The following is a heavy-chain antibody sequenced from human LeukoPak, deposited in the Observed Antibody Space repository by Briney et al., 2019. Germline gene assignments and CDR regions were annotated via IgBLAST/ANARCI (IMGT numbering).Heavy chain of an antibody. D-gene: IGHD2-2*01. CDR2: ISSSRSYT. J-gene: IGHJ6*02. CDR1: GFTFSDYY. CDR3: ARDCSSTSCYVFWEPGYGMDV. V-gene: IGHV3-11*06. Sequence: GGSLRLSYAASGFTFSDYYMSWVRQAPGKGLEWVSHISSSRSYTNYADSVKGRFTISRDNAKNSLYLQMNSLRAEDTAVYYCARDCSSTSCYVFWEPGYGMDVWGQGTTVTVSS.